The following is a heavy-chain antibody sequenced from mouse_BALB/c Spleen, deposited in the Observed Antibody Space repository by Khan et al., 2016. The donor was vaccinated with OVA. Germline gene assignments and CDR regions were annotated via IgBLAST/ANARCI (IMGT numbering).Heavy chain of an antibody. J-gene: IGHJ4*01. Sequence: QVQLQQSGPVLVKPSPSVSMSCKASGYSFTDYVISWVQQRTGPGLDWIVEIYPGSGSTYYNEKFKGMPTLTADSSSNTVYMQLSSLTSDHSAVLFCAREYYGSPYAMDYWGQGTSVTVAS. CDR3: AREYYGSPYAMDY. CDR2: IYPGSGST. CDR1: GYSFTDYV. V-gene: IGHV1-81*01. D-gene: IGHD1-1*01.